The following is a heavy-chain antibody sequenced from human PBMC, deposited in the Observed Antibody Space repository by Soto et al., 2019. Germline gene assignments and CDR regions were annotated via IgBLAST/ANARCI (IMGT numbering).Heavy chain of an antibody. CDR1: GGSISSYY. Sequence: QVQLQESGPGLVKPSETLSLTCTVSGGSISSYYWSWIRQPPGKGLEWIGYIYYSGSTNYNPSLKSRVTISVDTSKNQFSLKLSSVTAADTAVYYSARDRGEGFYWGQGTLVTVSS. CDR2: IYYSGST. J-gene: IGHJ4*02. CDR3: ARDRGEGFY. D-gene: IGHD3-10*01. V-gene: IGHV4-59*01.